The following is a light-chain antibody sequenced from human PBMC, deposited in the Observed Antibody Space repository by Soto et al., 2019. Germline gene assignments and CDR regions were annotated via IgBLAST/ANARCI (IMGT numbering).Light chain of an antibody. Sequence: EIVLTQSPGTLSLSPGERATLSCRASQSVTSTYLAWYQQKPGQAPRLLIYGASSRATGIPDRFSGSGSGTDFTLTISRLEPEDFAVYYCHQFDSPPHTFGQGTKVEI. J-gene: IGKJ1*01. V-gene: IGKV3-20*01. CDR3: HQFDSPPHT. CDR1: QSVTSTY. CDR2: GAS.